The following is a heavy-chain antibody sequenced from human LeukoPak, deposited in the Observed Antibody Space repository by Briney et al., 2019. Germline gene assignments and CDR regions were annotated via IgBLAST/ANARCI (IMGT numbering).Heavy chain of an antibody. J-gene: IGHJ5*02. V-gene: IGHV3-21*01. D-gene: IGHD3-10*01. CDR3: ARVLMYYYGSGAPPYNWFDP. CDR1: GFTFSSYE. CDR2: ISSSSSYI. Sequence: PGGSLRLSCAASGFTFSSYEMNWVRQAPGKGLEWVSSISSSSSYIYYADSVKGRFTISRDNAKNSLYLQMNSLRAEDTAVYYCARVLMYYYGSGAPPYNWFDPWGQGTLVTVSS.